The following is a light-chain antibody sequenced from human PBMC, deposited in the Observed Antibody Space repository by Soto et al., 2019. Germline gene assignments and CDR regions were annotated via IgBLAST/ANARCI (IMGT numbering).Light chain of an antibody. J-gene: IGLJ1*01. Sequence: QSVLTQPASVSGSPGQSITISCTGTSSDVGSYNLVSWYQQHPGKAPKLMIYEVSKRPSGVSNRFSGSKSGNTASLTISGLQADDEADYYCCSYAGSYVFGTGTKLTVL. CDR3: CSYAGSYV. CDR2: EVS. CDR1: SSDVGSYNL. V-gene: IGLV2-23*02.